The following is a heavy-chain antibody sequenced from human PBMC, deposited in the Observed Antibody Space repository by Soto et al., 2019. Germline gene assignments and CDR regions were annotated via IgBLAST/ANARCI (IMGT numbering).Heavy chain of an antibody. CDR3: ARDQSSRWHDY. CDR2: ISSSSSYI. V-gene: IGHV3-21*01. J-gene: IGHJ4*02. D-gene: IGHD6-13*01. Sequence: CGSLRLSCAASGFTFSSYSMNWVRQAPGKGLEWVSSISSSSSYIYYADSVKGRFTISRDNAKNSLYLQMNSLRAEDTAVYYCARDQSSRWHDYWGQGTMVTVSA. CDR1: GFTFSSYS.